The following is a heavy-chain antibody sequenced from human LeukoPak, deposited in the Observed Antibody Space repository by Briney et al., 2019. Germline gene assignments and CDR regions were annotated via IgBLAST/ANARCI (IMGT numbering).Heavy chain of an antibody. CDR1: GGSISSGTYY. CDR3: ARGALPGADKYYFDY. CDR2: TSTSEST. D-gene: IGHD1-14*01. J-gene: IGHJ4*02. V-gene: IGHV4-61*02. Sequence: SETLSLTCTVSGGSISSGTYYWSWIRQPAGKGLEWIGRTSTSESTNYNSSLKSRVTISVDTSKNQFSLKLSSVTAADTAVYYCARGALPGADKYYFDYWGQGTLVTVSS.